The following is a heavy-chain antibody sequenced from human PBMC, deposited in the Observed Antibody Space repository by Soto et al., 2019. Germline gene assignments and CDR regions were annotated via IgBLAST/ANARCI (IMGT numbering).Heavy chain of an antibody. CDR1: GFSFGDYA. CDR3: VRGSFGYYGP. Sequence: GGSLRLSCTTSGFSFGDYAMTWVRQAPGKGLEWVGFIRNPGYGGTTEYATSVKGRFIISRDDSMSSAYLQLNSLKVDDSAVYYCVRGSFGYYGPWGQGTLVTVSS. J-gene: IGHJ5*02. CDR2: IRNPGYGGTT. V-gene: IGHV3-49*04. D-gene: IGHD3-22*01.